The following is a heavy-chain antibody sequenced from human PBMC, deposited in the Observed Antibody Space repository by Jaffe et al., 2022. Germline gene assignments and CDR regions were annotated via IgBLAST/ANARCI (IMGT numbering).Heavy chain of an antibody. D-gene: IGHD6-19*01. CDR1: GFTFSSYS. V-gene: IGHV3-21*01. J-gene: IGHJ3*02. CDR3: ARFSIAVAGGYDAFDI. Sequence: EVQLVESGGGLVKPGGSLRLSCAASGFTFSSYSMNWVRQAPGKGLEWVSSISSSSSYIYYADSVKGRFTISRDNAKNSLYLQMNSLRAEDTAVYYCARFSIAVAGGYDAFDIWGQGTMVTVSS. CDR2: ISSSSSYI.